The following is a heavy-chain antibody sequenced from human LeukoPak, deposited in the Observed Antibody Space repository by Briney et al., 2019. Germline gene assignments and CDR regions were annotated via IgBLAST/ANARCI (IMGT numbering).Heavy chain of an antibody. CDR1: GFTFSGYH. CDR3: ARAPARGLQFDP. J-gene: IGHJ5*02. V-gene: IGHV3-48*02. Sequence: GGSLRLSCAASGFTFSGYHMNWVRQAPGKGLEWVPYISSSGSTIYYADSVKGRFTISRDNAKNSLYLQMNSLRDEDTAVYYCARAPARGLQFDPWGQGTLVTVSS. D-gene: IGHD3-16*01. CDR2: ISSSGSTI.